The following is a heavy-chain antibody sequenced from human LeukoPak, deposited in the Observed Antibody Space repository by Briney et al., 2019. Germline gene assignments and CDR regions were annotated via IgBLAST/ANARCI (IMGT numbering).Heavy chain of an antibody. J-gene: IGHJ4*02. V-gene: IGHV4-59*01. D-gene: IGHD3-22*01. CDR1: GGSISSYY. CDR3: ARGLFYDSSGYIFDY. Sequence: TLSLTCTVSGGSISSYYWGWIRQPPGKGLEWIGYIYYSGSTNYNPSLKSRVTISVDTSKNQFSLKLSSVTAADTAVYYCARGLFYDSSGYIFDYWGQGTLVTVSS. CDR2: IYYSGST.